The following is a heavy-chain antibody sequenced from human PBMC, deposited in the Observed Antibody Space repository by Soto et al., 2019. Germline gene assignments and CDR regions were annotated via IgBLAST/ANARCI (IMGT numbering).Heavy chain of an antibody. CDR2: IFSADNT. D-gene: IGHD3-3*01. CDR1: GGSFSGYY. Sequence: PSETLSLTCAVYGGSFSGYYWSWIRQPSGKGLEWVSVIFSADNTHYADSVKGRFTISRDNSKNTVFLQMNSLRAEDTAVYYCAITGAGYYIVWGQGTQVTVYS. J-gene: IGHJ4*02. CDR3: AITGAGYYIV. V-gene: IGHV3-53*01.